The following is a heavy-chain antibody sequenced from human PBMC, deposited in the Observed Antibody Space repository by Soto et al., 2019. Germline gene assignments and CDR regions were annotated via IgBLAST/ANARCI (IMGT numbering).Heavy chain of an antibody. CDR1: GGTFSSYA. V-gene: IGHV1-69*13. CDR3: ARDRGHWNYFDY. CDR2: IIPIFGTA. D-gene: IGHD1-1*01. Sequence: ASVKVSCKASGGTFSSYAISWVRQAPGQGLEWMGGIIPIFGTANYAQKFQGRVTITADESTSTAYMELSSLRSEDTAVYYCARDRGHWNYFDYLGQGTLVTVSS. J-gene: IGHJ4*02.